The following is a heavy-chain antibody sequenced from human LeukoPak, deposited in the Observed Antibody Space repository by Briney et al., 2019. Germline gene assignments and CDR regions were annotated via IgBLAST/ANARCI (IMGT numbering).Heavy chain of an antibody. CDR3: ASQPERSGYDYGRERVWFDP. V-gene: IGHV1-69*04. CDR1: RGTFSSYA. CDR2: IIPILGIA. D-gene: IGHD5-12*01. Sequence: ASVKVSCKASRGTFSSYAISWVRQAPGQGLEWMGRIIPILGIANYAQKFQGRVTITADKSTSTAYMELSSLRSEDTAVYYCASQPERSGYDYGRERVWFDPWGQGTLVTVSS. J-gene: IGHJ5*02.